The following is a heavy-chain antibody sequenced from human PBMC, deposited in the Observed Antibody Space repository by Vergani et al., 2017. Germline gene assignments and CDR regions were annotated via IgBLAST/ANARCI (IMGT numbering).Heavy chain of an antibody. Sequence: EVQLLESGGDLVQPGGSLRLSCAASGFTFIMHAMSWVRQAPGKGLEWVSTLSASDRRTHYADSVKGRFTISRDNFKNTMYLQMDRLTTDDTAVYFCARDGTDIFVSSSDYSHLLYYWGQGILVTVSS. D-gene: IGHD3-22*01. V-gene: IGHV3-23*01. CDR1: GFTFIMHA. CDR3: ARDGTDIFVSSSDYSHLLYY. J-gene: IGHJ4*02. CDR2: LSASDRRT.